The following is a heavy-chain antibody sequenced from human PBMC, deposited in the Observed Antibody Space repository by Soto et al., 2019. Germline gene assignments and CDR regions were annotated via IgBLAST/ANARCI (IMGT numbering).Heavy chain of an antibody. V-gene: IGHV1-69*13. D-gene: IGHD3-3*01. J-gene: IGHJ6*02. Sequence: SVKVSCKASGGTFSSYAISWVRQAPGQGLEWMGGIIPIFGTANYAQKFQGRVTITADESTSTAYMELSSLRSEDTAVYYCASDTKRDYDSTNGFAYGMDVWGQGTTVTVSS. CDR2: IIPIFGTA. CDR1: GGTFSSYA. CDR3: ASDTKRDYDSTNGFAYGMDV.